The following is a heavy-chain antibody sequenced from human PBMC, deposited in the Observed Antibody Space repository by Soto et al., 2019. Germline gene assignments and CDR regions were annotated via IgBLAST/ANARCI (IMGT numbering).Heavy chain of an antibody. J-gene: IGHJ4*02. Sequence: GGSLRLSCATSGFTFSSFDMDWVRQAPGKGLEWVSSIHHASTYIYYADSVRGRFTISRDNAKSSLYLQMNSLTVEDTAVYYCARRAVTTYHFFDYWGQGALVTVSS. V-gene: IGHV3-21*06. CDR3: ARRAVTTYHFFDY. D-gene: IGHD4-17*01. CDR2: IHHASTYI. CDR1: GFTFSSFD.